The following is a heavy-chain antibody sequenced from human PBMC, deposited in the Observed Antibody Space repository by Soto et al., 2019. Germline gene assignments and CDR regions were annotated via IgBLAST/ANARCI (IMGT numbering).Heavy chain of an antibody. Sequence: SETLSLTCTVSGGSISSSNYYWGWIRQPPRKGLEWISSSHYSGSTYYNPSLKSRLTISVDTSKNQFSLKFTSVTAADTAVYYCATGHTYGQPDYYYYYGMDVWGQGTAVTVSS. CDR1: GGSISSSNYY. D-gene: IGHD5-18*01. CDR3: ATGHTYGQPDYYYYYGMDV. V-gene: IGHV4-39*01. J-gene: IGHJ6*02. CDR2: SHYSGST.